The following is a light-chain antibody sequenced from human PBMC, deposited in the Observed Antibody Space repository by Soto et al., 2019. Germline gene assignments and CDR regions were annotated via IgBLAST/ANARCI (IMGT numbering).Light chain of an antibody. J-gene: IGKJ5*01. CDR3: QQGYTSAIT. CDR1: QSIGKH. Sequence: IQMSQAPSCLSATVKDKVTITCRASQSIGKHLNWYQQKPGKAPKFLIYSVSSLQSGVPSRFSGSGSGTDFTLTINSLQPEDFATYYCQQGYTSAITLGQGTRLEN. CDR2: SVS. V-gene: IGKV1-39*01.